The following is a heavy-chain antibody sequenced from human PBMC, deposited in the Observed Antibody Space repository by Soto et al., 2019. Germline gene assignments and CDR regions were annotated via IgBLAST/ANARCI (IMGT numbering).Heavy chain of an antibody. CDR2: IIPLFGTP. D-gene: IGHD2-21*01. V-gene: IGHV1-69*01. CDR1: GVTFSTSG. CDR3: ARVSPSSCGGGNCYRLDSYFDS. Sequence: QVQLVQSGAEVKKPGSSLKVSCKTSGVTFSTSGISWVRQGPGQGLEWMGGIIPLFGTPKYARKVQGRVSITADDSATTTYLELSGLSSDDTAISYCARVSPSSCGGGNCYRLDSYFDSWGQGSQVVVSS. J-gene: IGHJ4*03.